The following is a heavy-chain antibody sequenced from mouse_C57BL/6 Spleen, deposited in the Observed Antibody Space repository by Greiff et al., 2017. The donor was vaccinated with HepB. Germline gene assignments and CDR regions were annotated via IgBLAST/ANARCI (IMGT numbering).Heavy chain of an antibody. CDR2: INPSTGGT. CDR1: GYSFTGYY. CDR3: ARGRHYYGSSSFAY. D-gene: IGHD1-1*01. Sequence: VQLQQSGPELVKPGASVKISCKASGYSFTGYYMNWVKQSPEKSLEWIGEINPSTGGTTYNQKFKAKATLTVDKSSSTAYMQLKSLTSEDSAVCYCARGRHYYGSSSFAYWGQGTLVTVSA. J-gene: IGHJ3*01. V-gene: IGHV1-42*01.